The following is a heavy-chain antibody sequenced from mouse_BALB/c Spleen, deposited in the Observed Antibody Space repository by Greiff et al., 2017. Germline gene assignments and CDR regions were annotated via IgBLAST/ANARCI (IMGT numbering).Heavy chain of an antibody. J-gene: IGHJ4*01. D-gene: IGHD2-14*01. CDR2: IWAGGST. V-gene: IGHV2-9*02. CDR3: ARDRYVDYYAMVY. CDR1: GFSLTSYG. Sequence: QVQLKESGPGLVAPSQSLSITCTVSGFSLTSYGVHWVRQPPGKGLEWLGVIWAGGSTNYNSALMSRLSISKDNSKSQVFLKMNSLQTDDTAMYYCARDRYVDYYAMVYWGQGTSVTVSS.